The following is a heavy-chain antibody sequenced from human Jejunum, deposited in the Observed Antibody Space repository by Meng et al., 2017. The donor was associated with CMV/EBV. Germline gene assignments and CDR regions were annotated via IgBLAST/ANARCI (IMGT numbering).Heavy chain of an antibody. Sequence: EVQLVESGGGLMQPGGXXXFSCAASGFTVSNNYMTWVRQAPGKGLEWVSVIYTGGGTYYADSVKGRFIISRDNSENTVYLQMNSLRAKDTAVYYCARGFSGDFPSFDYWGQGTLVTVSS. V-gene: IGHV3-53*01. CDR3: ARGFSGDFPSFDY. J-gene: IGHJ4*02. CDR1: GFTVSNNY. D-gene: IGHD2-21*02. CDR2: IYTGGGT.